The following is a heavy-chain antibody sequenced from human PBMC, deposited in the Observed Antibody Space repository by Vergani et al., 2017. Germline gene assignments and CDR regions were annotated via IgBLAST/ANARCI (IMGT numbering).Heavy chain of an antibody. D-gene: IGHD3-16*02. V-gene: IGHV3-23*01. CDR3: AQDYYVWGSYRHDY. CDR1: GFPFSSYA. CDR2: ISGSGGST. J-gene: IGHJ4*02. Sequence: EVQLLESGGGLVQPGGSLRLSCAASGFPFSSYAMSWVRPAPGKGLEWVSAISGSGGSTYYADSVKGRFTISRDNSKNTLYLQMNSLRAEDTAVYYCAQDYYVWGSYRHDYWGQGTLVTVSS.